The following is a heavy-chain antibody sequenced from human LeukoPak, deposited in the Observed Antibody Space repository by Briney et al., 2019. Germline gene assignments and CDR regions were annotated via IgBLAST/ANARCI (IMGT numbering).Heavy chain of an antibody. D-gene: IGHD6-19*01. CDR1: GFTFTNYA. CDR3: AKDEQYSSGSNYYYYYGMDV. Sequence: GGSLRLSCVGSGFTFTNYAMSWLRQAPGKGLEWVSAFSGSGGSTYYADSVKGRLTISRDNSKNTLYLQMNSLRAEDTAVYYCAKDEQYSSGSNYYYYYGMDVWGQGTTVTVSS. J-gene: IGHJ6*02. CDR2: FSGSGGST. V-gene: IGHV3-23*01.